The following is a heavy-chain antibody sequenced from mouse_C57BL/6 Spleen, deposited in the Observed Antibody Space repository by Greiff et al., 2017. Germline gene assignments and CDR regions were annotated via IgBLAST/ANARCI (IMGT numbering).Heavy chain of an antibody. CDR1: GYAFSSYW. J-gene: IGHJ1*03. CDR2: IYPGDGDT. CDR3: AREDYYSNYFWYFDV. V-gene: IGHV1-80*01. Sequence: QVQLKESGAELVKPGASVKISCKASGYAFSSYWMNWVKQRPGKGLEWIGQIYPGDGDTNYNGKFKGKATLTADKSSSTAYMQLSSLTSEDSAVYFCAREDYYSNYFWYFDVWGTGTTVTVSS. D-gene: IGHD2-5*01.